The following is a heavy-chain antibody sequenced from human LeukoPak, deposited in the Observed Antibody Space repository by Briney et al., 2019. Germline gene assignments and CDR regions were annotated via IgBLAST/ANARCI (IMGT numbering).Heavy chain of an antibody. D-gene: IGHD5-18*01. CDR1: GYTFTSYD. CDR3: ATWDTAMVPYYFDY. Sequence: GASVKVSCKASGYTFTSYDINWVRQAPGKGLEWMGGFDPEDGETIYAQKFQGRVTMTEDTSTDTAYMELSSLRSEDTAVYYCATWDTAMVPYYFDYWGQGTLVTVSS. V-gene: IGHV1-24*01. J-gene: IGHJ4*02. CDR2: FDPEDGET.